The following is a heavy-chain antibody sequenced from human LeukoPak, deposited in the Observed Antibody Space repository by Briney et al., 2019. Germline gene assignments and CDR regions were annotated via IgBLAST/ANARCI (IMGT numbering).Heavy chain of an antibody. D-gene: IGHD6-13*01. CDR3: AKDYVAGALWDYMDV. CDR1: GFTVTDNY. V-gene: IGHV3-53*01. J-gene: IGHJ6*03. Sequence: PGGSLRLSCAASGFTVTDNYMNWFRQSSGKGLEWVSVIYGGGDTNYADSVKGRFTISRDNFKNTLYLQMNTLRAEDTAVYYCAKDYVAGALWDYMDVWGKGTTVTVSS. CDR2: IYGGGDT.